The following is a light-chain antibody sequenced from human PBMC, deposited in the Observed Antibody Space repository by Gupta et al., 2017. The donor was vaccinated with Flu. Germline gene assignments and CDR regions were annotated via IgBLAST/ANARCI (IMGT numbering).Light chain of an antibody. J-gene: IGLJ3*02. V-gene: IGLV1-47*02. CDR2: SID. CDR3: AAWDSSLSGWV. Sequence: RCAISSSGSSSNIGSNSVYWYQQVPGSAPKLLIYSIDQRPSGLPDRFSGAKSASSASLTISGLRSEDDADYYCAAWDSSLSGWVFGGGTKLTVL. CDR1: SSNIGSNS.